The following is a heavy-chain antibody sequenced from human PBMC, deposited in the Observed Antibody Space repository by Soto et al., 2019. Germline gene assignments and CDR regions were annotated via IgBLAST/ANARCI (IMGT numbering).Heavy chain of an antibody. CDR2: IFLSGTS. Sequence: PSETLSLTCGVSGGSLSGATYCWNWIRQPPGRGLEWIGYIFLSGTSYYNPSLKSRFTTSIDVTKTLSLLSLSPLPAADPAVYYCARSREFDYWRQGTQVTGSS. J-gene: IGHJ4*02. CDR1: GGSLSGATYC. V-gene: IGHV4-30-2*01. CDR3: ARSREFDY.